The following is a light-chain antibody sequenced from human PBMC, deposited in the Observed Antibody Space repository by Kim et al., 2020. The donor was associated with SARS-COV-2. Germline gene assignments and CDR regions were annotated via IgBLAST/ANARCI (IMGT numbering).Light chain of an antibody. J-gene: IGLJ2*01. Sequence: SYELTQPPSVSVAPGRTARITCGRNNIGSKRVHWYQQKTGQAPVLVVYDGSDRPSGIPERFSGSNSGNTATLTISRVEAGDEAEYFCQGWDSSSDHVVFG. CDR1: NIGSKR. CDR3: QGWDSSSDHVV. CDR2: DGS. V-gene: IGLV3-21*03.